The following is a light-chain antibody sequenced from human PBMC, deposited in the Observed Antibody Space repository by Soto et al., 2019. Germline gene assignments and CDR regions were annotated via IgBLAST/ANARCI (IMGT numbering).Light chain of an antibody. Sequence: QSALTQPRSVSGSPGQSVTISCTGTSSDVGGYNYVSWYQQHPGKAPKLMIYDVSKRPSGVPDRFSGSKSGNTASLTISGLQAEDEADYYCSSSSSSSTHVFGTGTKVTVL. V-gene: IGLV2-11*01. CDR1: SSDVGGYNY. CDR2: DVS. J-gene: IGLJ1*01. CDR3: SSSSSSSTHV.